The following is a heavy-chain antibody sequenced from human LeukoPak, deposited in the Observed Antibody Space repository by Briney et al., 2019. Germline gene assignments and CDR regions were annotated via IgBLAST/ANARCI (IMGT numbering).Heavy chain of an antibody. CDR1: GFTVSSNY. Sequence: PGGSLRLSCAASGFTVSSNYMSWVRQAPGKGLEWVSVIYSGGSTYYADSVKGRFTISRDNSKNTLYLQMNSLRAEDTAVYYCAREDAEGWFDPWGQGTLVTVSS. J-gene: IGHJ5*02. CDR2: IYSGGST. V-gene: IGHV3-66*01. CDR3: AREDAEGWFDP.